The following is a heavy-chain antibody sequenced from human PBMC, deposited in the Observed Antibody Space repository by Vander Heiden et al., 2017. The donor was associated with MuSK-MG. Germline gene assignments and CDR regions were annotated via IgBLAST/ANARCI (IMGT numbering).Heavy chain of an antibody. CDR3: AKSPYSSGWYGFDY. CDR1: GFTLDDYT. Sequence: EVQLVESGGVVVQPGGSLRLSCAASGFTLDDYTMHWVRQAPGKGLEWVSLISWDGGSTYYADSVKGRFTISRDNSKNSLYLQMNSLRTEDTALYYCAKSPYSSGWYGFDYWGQGTLVTVSS. CDR2: ISWDGGST. D-gene: IGHD6-19*01. V-gene: IGHV3-43*01. J-gene: IGHJ4*02.